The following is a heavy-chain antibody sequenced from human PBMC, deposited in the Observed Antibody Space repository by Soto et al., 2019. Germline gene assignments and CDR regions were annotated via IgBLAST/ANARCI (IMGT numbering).Heavy chain of an antibody. CDR3: ARSLELPRTFSRYYYYGMDV. V-gene: IGHV1-8*01. D-gene: IGHD1-7*01. J-gene: IGHJ6*02. CDR1: GYTFTSYD. Sequence: QVQLVQSGAEVKKPGASVKVSCKASGYTFTSYDINWVRQATGQGLEWMGWMNPNSGNTGYAQKFQGRVTMTRNTSISTAYMELSSLRSEDTAVYYCARSLELPRTFSRYYYYGMDVWGQGTTVTVSS. CDR2: MNPNSGNT.